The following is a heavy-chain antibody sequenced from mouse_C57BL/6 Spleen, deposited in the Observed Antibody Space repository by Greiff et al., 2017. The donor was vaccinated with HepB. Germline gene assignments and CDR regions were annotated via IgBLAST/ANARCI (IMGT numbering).Heavy chain of an antibody. CDR3: ARGNYYGSSSWWYFDV. CDR1: GYSITSGYY. D-gene: IGHD1-1*01. CDR2: ISYDGSN. Sequence: VQLQQSGPGLVKPSQSLSLTCSVTGYSITSGYYWNWIRQFPGNKLEWMGYISYDGSNNYNPSLKNRISITRDTSKNQFFLKLNSVTTEDTATYYCARGNYYGSSSWWYFDVWGTGTTVTVSS. V-gene: IGHV3-6*01. J-gene: IGHJ1*03.